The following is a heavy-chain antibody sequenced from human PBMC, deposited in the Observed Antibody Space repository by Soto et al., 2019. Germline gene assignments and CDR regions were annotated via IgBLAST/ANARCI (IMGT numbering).Heavy chain of an antibody. J-gene: IGHJ5*02. CDR2: MNGNSGNT. CDR1: GYTFTSYD. D-gene: IGHD6-13*01. V-gene: IGHV1-8*01. Sequence: QVQLVQSGAEVKKPGASVKVSCKASGYTFTSYDINWVRQATGQGLEWMGWMNGNSGNTGYAQKFQGRVTMTRNTSISTAYMELSSLRSEDTAVYYCARERSAAGTGWFDPWGQGTLVTVSS. CDR3: ARERSAAGTGWFDP.